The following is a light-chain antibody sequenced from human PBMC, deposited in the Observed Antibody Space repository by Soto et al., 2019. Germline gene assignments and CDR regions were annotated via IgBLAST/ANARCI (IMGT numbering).Light chain of an antibody. CDR2: SNN. CDR3: AAWDDSLNGRGV. J-gene: IGLJ1*01. V-gene: IGLV1-44*01. Sequence: QSVLTQPPSASGTPGQRVTISCSGSSSNIGSNTVNWYQQLPGTAPKLLIYSNNQWPSGVPDRFSGSKSGTSASLAISGLQSEDEADYYCAAWDDSLNGRGVFGTGTKVTVL. CDR1: SSNIGSNT.